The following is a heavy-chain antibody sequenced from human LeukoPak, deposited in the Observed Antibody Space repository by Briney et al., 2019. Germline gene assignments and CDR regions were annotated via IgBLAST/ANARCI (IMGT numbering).Heavy chain of an antibody. Sequence: SETLSLTCSVSVGSIMDHIWRLIRLSPGKGLEWIGNFYYTTNPNYNPSLARRVTISVDTSKDQLSLKLKSVTAAETAVYYCARDRDYFDGWGQGTRVTVSS. J-gene: IGHJ4*02. CDR1: VGSIMDHI. V-gene: IGHV4-59*11. CDR3: ARDRDYFDG. CDR2: FYYTTNP.